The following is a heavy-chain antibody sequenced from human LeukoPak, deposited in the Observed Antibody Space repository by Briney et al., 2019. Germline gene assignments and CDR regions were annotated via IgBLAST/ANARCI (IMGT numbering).Heavy chain of an antibody. J-gene: IGHJ6*03. V-gene: IGHV1-2*06. CDR1: GYTFTGYY. Sequence: GASVKVSCKASGYTFTGYYMHWVRRAPGQGLEWMGRINPNSGGTNYAQKFQGRVTMTRDTSISTAYMELSRLRSDDTAVYYCARSWAGSSYYYMDVWGKGTTVTVSS. CDR3: ARSWAGSSYYYMDV. CDR2: INPNSGGT. D-gene: IGHD6-19*01.